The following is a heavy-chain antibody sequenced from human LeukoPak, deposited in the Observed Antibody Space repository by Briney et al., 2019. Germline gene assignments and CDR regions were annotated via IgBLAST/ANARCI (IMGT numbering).Heavy chain of an antibody. J-gene: IGHJ4*02. D-gene: IGHD2-15*01. Sequence: GSLRLSCAPSRFTFSSYGMSWVRPAPGQGREGVSEISGNGGSTYHADSVKGRFTIFRDNSKNTLYLQTKSLNAEDTAVYYCAKVPACSGGSCYSFDYWGQGTLVTVSS. V-gene: IGHV3-23*01. CDR2: ISGNGGST. CDR3: AKVPACSGGSCYSFDY. CDR1: RFTFSSYG.